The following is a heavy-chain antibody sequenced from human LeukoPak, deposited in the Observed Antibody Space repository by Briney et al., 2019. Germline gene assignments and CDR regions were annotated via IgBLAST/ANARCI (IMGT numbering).Heavy chain of an antibody. J-gene: IGHJ4*02. Sequence: GRSLRLSCAASGFTFSNYAMHWVRQSPGKGLEWVAVISYDGSNKYYADSVKGLFTISRQNSKNTLYLKIHSLRAEDTAVYYCATNEPYWGQGTLVSVSS. CDR1: GFTFSNYA. CDR2: ISYDGSNK. V-gene: IGHV3-30*04. D-gene: IGHD1-1*01. CDR3: ATNEPY.